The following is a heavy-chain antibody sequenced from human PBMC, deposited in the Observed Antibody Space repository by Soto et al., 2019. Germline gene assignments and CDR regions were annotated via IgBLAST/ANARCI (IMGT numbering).Heavy chain of an antibody. CDR1: GFTFSSYA. Sequence: HPGGYLRLSCAASGFTFSSYAMSRVRQAPGKGLEWVSTITGGPMNTYYADSVKGRFTISRDNSKNTLYLEMNSLRVEDTALYYCVRDSNTYYYWGQGIPVTVSS. CDR3: VRDSNTYYY. J-gene: IGHJ4*02. CDR2: ITGGPMNT. V-gene: IGHV3-23*01. D-gene: IGHD3-10*01.